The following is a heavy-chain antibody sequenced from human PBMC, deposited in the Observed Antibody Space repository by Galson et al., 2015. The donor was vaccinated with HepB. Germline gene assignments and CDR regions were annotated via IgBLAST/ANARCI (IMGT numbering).Heavy chain of an antibody. V-gene: IGHV3-43*01. CDR1: GFTFDDYT. D-gene: IGHD6-13*01. Sequence: SLRLSCAASGFTFDDYTMHWVRQAPGKGLEWVSLISWDGGSTYYADSVKGRFTISRDNSKNSLYLQMNSLRTEDTALYYCAKDSSSSWRAYYYYGMDVWGQGTTVTVSS. J-gene: IGHJ6*02. CDR2: ISWDGGST. CDR3: AKDSSSSWRAYYYYGMDV.